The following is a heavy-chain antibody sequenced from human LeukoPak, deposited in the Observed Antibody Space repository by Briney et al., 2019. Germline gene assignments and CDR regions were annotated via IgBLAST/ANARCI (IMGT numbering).Heavy chain of an antibody. Sequence: ASVKVSCKASGYTFTSYGISWVRQAPGQGLEWMGWISAYNGNTNYAQKFQGRVTITADKSTSTAYMELSSLRSEDTAVYYCARPGYDSSGYYPGGYWGQGTLVTVSS. V-gene: IGHV1-18*01. J-gene: IGHJ4*02. CDR2: ISAYNGNT. D-gene: IGHD3-22*01. CDR3: ARPGYDSSGYYPGGY. CDR1: GYTFTSYG.